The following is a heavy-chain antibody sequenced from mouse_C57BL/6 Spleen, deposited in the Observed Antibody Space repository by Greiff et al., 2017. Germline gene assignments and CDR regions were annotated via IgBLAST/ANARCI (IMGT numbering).Heavy chain of an antibody. Sequence: EVKLVESGGGSVKPGGSLKLSCAASGFTFSDYGMHWVRQAPEKGLEWVAYISSGSSTIYYADTVKGRFTISRDNAKNTLFLQMTSLRSEDTAMYYCARVPLDYYAMDYWGQGTSVTVSS. V-gene: IGHV5-17*01. D-gene: IGHD2-10*02. J-gene: IGHJ4*01. CDR1: GFTFSDYG. CDR2: ISSGSSTI. CDR3: ARVPLDYYAMDY.